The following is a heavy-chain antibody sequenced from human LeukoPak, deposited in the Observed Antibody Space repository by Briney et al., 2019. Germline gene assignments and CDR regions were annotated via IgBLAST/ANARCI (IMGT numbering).Heavy chain of an antibody. CDR1: GFTFSSYS. CDR2: ISSSSSYI. J-gene: IGHJ4*02. CDR3: AREYYYDSSGYPVFDY. D-gene: IGHD3-22*01. Sequence: PGGSLRLSCAASGFTFSSYSMNWVRQAPGKELEWVSSISSSSSYIYYADSVKGRFTISRDNAKNSLYLQMNSLRAEDTAVYYCAREYYYDSSGYPVFDYWGQGTLVTVSS. V-gene: IGHV3-21*01.